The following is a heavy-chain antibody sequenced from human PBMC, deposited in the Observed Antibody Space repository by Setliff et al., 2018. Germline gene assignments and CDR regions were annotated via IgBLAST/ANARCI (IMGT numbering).Heavy chain of an antibody. CDR3: ARGFDVCGGGACYTDGPYYFDY. D-gene: IGHD2-21*02. V-gene: IGHV4-34*01. CDR1: GESFSGHY. J-gene: IGHJ4*02. Sequence: SETLSLTCAVYGESFSGHYWSWIRQPPGKGLEWIGEINHSGSTKYNPSLKSRVTISVDTSKNQFSLKLSSVAAADTAVYYCARGFDVCGGGACYTDGPYYFDYWGLGTLVTVSS. CDR2: INHSGST.